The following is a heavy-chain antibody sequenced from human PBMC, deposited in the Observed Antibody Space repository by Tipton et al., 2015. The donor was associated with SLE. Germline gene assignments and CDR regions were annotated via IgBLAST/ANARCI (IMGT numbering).Heavy chain of an antibody. D-gene: IGHD6-13*01. V-gene: IGHV1-2*06. CDR1: GYSFTDSF. CDR3: ARCAIREQQLVYYFDY. CDR2: INPNNGDT. Sequence: QSGAEVKKPGASVKVSCKASGYSFTDSFIHWVRQAPGQGLEWMGRINPNNGDTTYAQEFQGRVTMTRDTSISAAFMELERLSSDDTAVYFCARCAIREQQLVYYFDYWGQGTLVTVSS. J-gene: IGHJ4*02.